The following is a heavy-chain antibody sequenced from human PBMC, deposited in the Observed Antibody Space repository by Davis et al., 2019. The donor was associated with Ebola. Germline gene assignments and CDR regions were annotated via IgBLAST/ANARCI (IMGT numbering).Heavy chain of an antibody. J-gene: IGHJ3*02. CDR3: ARGRYSDYDRKAFDI. V-gene: IGHV1-46*01. Sequence: ASVKVSCKASGYTFTSYDINWVRQATGQGLEWMGIINPSDASTSYAQKFQGRVTMTRETSTSTAYMELSSLTSEDTAVYYCARGRYSDYDRKAFDIWGRGTMVTVSS. CDR2: INPSDAST. D-gene: IGHD5-12*01. CDR1: GYTFTSYD.